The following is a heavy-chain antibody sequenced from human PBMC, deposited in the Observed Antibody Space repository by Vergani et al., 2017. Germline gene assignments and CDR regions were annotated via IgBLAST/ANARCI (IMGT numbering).Heavy chain of an antibody. CDR1: GGSINSHNYY. J-gene: IGHJ4*02. V-gene: IGHV4-61*02. CDR3: SRGSCLGGSCYKPLFDY. D-gene: IGHD2-15*01. CDR2: IHTSGST. Sequence: QVQLQESGPGLVKPSQTLSLTCTVSGGSINSHNYYWSWIRQPAGKVLEWIGRIHTSGSTNYNPSLKSRVTMSEDTSKNQFSLNLTSVTAADTAVYFCSRGSCLGGSCYKPLFDYWGQGTQVIVSS.